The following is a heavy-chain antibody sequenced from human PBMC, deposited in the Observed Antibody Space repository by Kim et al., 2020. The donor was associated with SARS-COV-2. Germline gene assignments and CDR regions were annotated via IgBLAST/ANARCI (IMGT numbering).Heavy chain of an antibody. CDR3: ARGRGDYVFGYYYYYGMDV. CDR2: INHSGST. J-gene: IGHJ6*02. D-gene: IGHD4-17*01. CDR1: GGSFSGYY. V-gene: IGHV4-34*01. Sequence: SETLSLTCAVYGGSFSGYYWSWIRQPPGKGLEWIGEINHSGSTNYNPSLKSRVTISVDTSKNQFSLKLSSVTAADTAVYYCARGRGDYVFGYYYYYGMDVWGQGTTVTVSS.